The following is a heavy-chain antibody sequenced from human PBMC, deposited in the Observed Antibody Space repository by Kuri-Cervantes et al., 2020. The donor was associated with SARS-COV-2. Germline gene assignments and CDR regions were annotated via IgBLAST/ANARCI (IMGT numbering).Heavy chain of an antibody. CDR3: AKDGYSSSLDH. CDR2: ITYNGVGT. J-gene: IGHJ4*02. D-gene: IGHD6-13*01. V-gene: IGHV3-43*01. CDR1: GFTFNDYS. Sequence: GGSLRLSCAASGFTFNDYSMLWVRQAPGKGLEWVSLITYNGVGTFYADSVKGRFTVSRDNSKNSLYLQMNSLRTEDTALYFCAKDGYSSSLDHWGQGTLVTVSS.